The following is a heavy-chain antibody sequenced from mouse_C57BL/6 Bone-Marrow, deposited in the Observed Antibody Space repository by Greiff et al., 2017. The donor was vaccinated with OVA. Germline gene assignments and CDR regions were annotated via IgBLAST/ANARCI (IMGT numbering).Heavy chain of an antibody. CDR3: ARRRFDY. CDR1: GYTFTSYW. CDR2: IDPSDSYT. V-gene: IGHV1-50*01. J-gene: IGHJ2*01. Sequence: VKLQQPGAELVKPGASVKLSCKASGYTFTSYWMQWVKQRPGQGLEWIGEIDPSDSYTNYNQKFKGKATLTVDTSSSTAYMQLSSLTSEDSAVYYCARRRFDYWGQGTTLTVSS.